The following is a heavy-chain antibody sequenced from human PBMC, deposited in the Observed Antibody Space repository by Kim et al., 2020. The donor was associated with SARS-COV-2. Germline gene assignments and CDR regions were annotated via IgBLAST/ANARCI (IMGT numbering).Heavy chain of an antibody. J-gene: IGHJ4*02. CDR3: ARGYTRGFDY. V-gene: IGHV3-48*01. Sequence: AASAKGRFPITKDNAENLLFLQMNSLRAEDTAVYYCARGYTRGFDYWGQGSLVTVSS. D-gene: IGHD2-2*02.